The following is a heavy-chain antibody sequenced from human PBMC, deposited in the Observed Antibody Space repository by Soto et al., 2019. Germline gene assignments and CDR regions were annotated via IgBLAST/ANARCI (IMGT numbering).Heavy chain of an antibody. D-gene: IGHD3-3*01. CDR1: GGSISSYY. CDR2: IYYSGST. CDR3: ARGGDDFWSGYNWFDP. J-gene: IGHJ5*02. V-gene: IGHV4-59*08. Sequence: SETLSLTCTVSGGSISSYYWSWIRQPPGKGLEWIGYIYYSGSTNYNPSLKSRVTISVDTSKNQFSLKLSSVTAADTAVYYCARGGDDFWSGYNWFDPWGQGTLVTVSS.